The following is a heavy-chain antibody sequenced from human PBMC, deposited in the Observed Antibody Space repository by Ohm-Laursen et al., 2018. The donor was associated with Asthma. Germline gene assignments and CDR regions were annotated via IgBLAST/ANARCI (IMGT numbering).Heavy chain of an antibody. CDR1: GYTFSRYS. Sequence: SLRLSCAASGYTFSRYSIHWVRQTPGKGLQWVSGFTSNSGSTYYAESVKGRFTISRDNSKNTLYLQMNSLIVEDTAIYYCAKDRNPGGFDYWGQGTLVTVSS. J-gene: IGHJ4*02. D-gene: IGHD1-14*01. CDR3: AKDRNPGGFDY. CDR2: FTSNSGST. V-gene: IGHV3-23*01.